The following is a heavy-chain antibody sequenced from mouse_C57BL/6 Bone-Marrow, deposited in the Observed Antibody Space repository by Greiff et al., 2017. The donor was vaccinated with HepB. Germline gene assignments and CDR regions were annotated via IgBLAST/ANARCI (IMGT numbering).Heavy chain of an antibody. CDR1: GYTFTSYW. J-gene: IGHJ4*01. CDR2: IDPSDSYT. Sequence: QVQLQQPGAELVMPGASVKLSCKASGYTFTSYWMHWVKQRPGQGLEWIGEIDPSDSYTNYNQKFKGKSTLTVDKSSSTAYMQLSSLTSEDSAVYYCATTVRYYAMDYWGQGTSVTVSS. CDR3: ATTVRYYAMDY. D-gene: IGHD1-1*01. V-gene: IGHV1-69*01.